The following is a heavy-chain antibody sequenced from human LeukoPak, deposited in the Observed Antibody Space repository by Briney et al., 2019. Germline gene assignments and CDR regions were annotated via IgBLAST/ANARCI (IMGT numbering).Heavy chain of an antibody. CDR1: GGSIISYY. D-gene: IGHD3-22*01. CDR3: ARLKFYDSTGYSPGYYMDV. J-gene: IGHJ6*03. V-gene: IGHV4-4*07. Sequence: SETLSLTCSVSGGSIISYYWSWIRQPAGKGPEWIGRIYHTGNTDYNPSLKTRVTMSTDLSKKQFSLRLRSVTAADTAVYYCARLKFYDSTGYSPGYYMDVWGKGTAVTVSS. CDR2: IYHTGNT.